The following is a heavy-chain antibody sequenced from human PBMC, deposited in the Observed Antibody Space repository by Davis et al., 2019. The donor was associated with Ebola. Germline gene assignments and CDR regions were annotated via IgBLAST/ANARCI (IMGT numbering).Heavy chain of an antibody. D-gene: IGHD5-18*01. Sequence: SETLSLTCTVSGGSISSYYWSWIRQPPGKGLEWIGYIYYTGSTNYNPSLKSRVTMSVDTSKNQFSLKVNFVTAADTAVYYCARANTGMVPPEIDSWGQGTKVTVSS. V-gene: IGHV4-59*01. CDR3: ARANTGMVPPEIDS. CDR2: IYYTGST. J-gene: IGHJ4*02. CDR1: GGSISSYY.